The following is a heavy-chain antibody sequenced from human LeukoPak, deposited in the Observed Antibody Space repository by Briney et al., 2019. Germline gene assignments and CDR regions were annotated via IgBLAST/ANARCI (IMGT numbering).Heavy chain of an antibody. CDR3: ARVPPTFRHGYNYRFDP. Sequence: GASVKVSCKASGGTFSSYAISWVRQAPGQGLEWMGGIIPIFGTANYAQKFQGRVTITTDESTSTAYMELSSLRSEDTAVYYCARVPPTFRHGYNYRFDPSCHWTLVTV. V-gene: IGHV1-69*05. CDR1: GGTFSSYA. D-gene: IGHD5-24*01. CDR2: IIPIFGTA. J-gene: IGHJ5*02.